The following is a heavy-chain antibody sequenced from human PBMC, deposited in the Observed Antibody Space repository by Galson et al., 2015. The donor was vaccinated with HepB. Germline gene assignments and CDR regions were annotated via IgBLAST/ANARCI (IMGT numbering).Heavy chain of an antibody. J-gene: IGHJ5*02. D-gene: IGHD2-2*02. CDR2: ISSSGSTI. Sequence: SLRLSCAASGFTFSNYWMHWVRQAPGKGLEWVSYISSSGSTIYYADSVKGRFTISRDNAKNSLYLQMNSLRAEDTALYYCARAGYCSTSSCYTYNYFDPWGQGTLVTVSS. CDR1: GFTFSNYW. V-gene: IGHV3-11*01. CDR3: ARAGYCSTSSCYTYNYFDP.